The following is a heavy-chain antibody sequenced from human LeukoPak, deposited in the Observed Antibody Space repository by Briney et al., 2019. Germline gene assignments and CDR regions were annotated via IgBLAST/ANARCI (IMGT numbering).Heavy chain of an antibody. J-gene: IGHJ6*02. Sequence: GGSLRLSCAASGFTFSSYAMHWVRQAPGKGVEWVAVISYDGSNKYYADSVKGRFTISRDNSKNTLYLQMNSLRAEDTAVYYCARDGIAAAGSHYYYGMDVWGQGTTVTVSS. D-gene: IGHD6-13*01. V-gene: IGHV3-30-3*01. CDR1: GFTFSSYA. CDR3: ARDGIAAAGSHYYYGMDV. CDR2: ISYDGSNK.